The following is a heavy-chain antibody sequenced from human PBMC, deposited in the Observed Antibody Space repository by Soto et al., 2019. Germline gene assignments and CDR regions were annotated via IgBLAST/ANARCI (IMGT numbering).Heavy chain of an antibody. J-gene: IGHJ6*02. Sequence: LALTCTVSGGAVSSGSYYWSWIRQPPGKGLEWIGYIYYSGSTNYNPSLKSRVTISVNTSKNQFPLELRSVTAADTAVYYCARAKGGHLEWLRYSYYYNGMDVWGQGTTVTVS. CDR1: GGAVSSGSYY. D-gene: IGHD3-3*01. V-gene: IGHV4-61*01. CDR3: ARAKGGHLEWLRYSYYYNGMDV. CDR2: IYYSGST.